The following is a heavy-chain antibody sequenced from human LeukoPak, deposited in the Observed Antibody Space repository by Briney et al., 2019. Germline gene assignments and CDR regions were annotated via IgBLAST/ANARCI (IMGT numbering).Heavy chain of an antibody. Sequence: KTSETLSLTCTVSGGSISSSSYYWGWIRQPPGKGLEWIGSIYYSGSTYYNPSLKSRVTISVDTSKNQFSLKLSSVTAADTAVYYCARHSWRYFDWLLPLDYWGQGTLVTVSS. CDR1: GGSISSSSYY. CDR2: IYYSGST. CDR3: ARHSWRYFDWLLPLDY. V-gene: IGHV4-39*01. J-gene: IGHJ4*02. D-gene: IGHD3-9*01.